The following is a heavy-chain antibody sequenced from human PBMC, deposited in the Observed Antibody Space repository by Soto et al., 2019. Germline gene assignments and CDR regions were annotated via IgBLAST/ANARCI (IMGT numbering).Heavy chain of an antibody. V-gene: IGHV3-74*01. J-gene: IGHJ4*02. D-gene: IGHD6-13*01. CDR1: AFTFSNYW. Sequence: GGSLRLSCAASAFTFSNYWMHWFRQAPGKGLVWVSRIKTDGSTTTYADSVKGRFTISRDNTKNTLYLQMNSLRAEDTALYYCARGRAAAGFDFWGQGT. CDR3: ARGRAAAGFDF. CDR2: IKTDGSTT.